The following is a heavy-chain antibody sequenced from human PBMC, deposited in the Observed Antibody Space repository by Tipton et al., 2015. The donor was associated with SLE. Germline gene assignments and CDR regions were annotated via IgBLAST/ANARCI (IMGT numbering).Heavy chain of an antibody. V-gene: IGHV4-55*01. J-gene: IGHJ5*02. CDR3: ARQRWFDP. Sequence: SRITMSVDTSKNQFYLKLSSVTAADTAVYYCARQRWFDPWGQGTLVTVSS.